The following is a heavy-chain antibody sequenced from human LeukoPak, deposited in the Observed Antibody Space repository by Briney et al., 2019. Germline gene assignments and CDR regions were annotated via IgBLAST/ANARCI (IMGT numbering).Heavy chain of an antibody. Sequence: PGGSLRLSCAASGFTFSSYAMHWVRQAPGKGLEWVAVISYDGSNKYYADSVKGRFTISRDNSKNTLYLQMNSLRAEDTAVYYCARDGRYYDSSAYPYYFDYWGQGTLVTVSS. D-gene: IGHD3-22*01. CDR2: ISYDGSNK. J-gene: IGHJ4*02. CDR3: ARDGRYYDSSAYPYYFDY. CDR1: GFTFSSYA. V-gene: IGHV3-30-3*01.